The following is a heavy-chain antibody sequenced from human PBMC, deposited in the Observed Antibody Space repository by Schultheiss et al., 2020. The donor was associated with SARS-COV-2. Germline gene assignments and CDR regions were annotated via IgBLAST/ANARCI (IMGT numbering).Heavy chain of an antibody. CDR2: IYSGGST. V-gene: IGHV3-53*05. CDR3: ARYECIAVAGIDYYYGMDV. J-gene: IGHJ6*02. D-gene: IGHD6-19*01. Sequence: GGSLRLSCAASGFTVSSNYMSWVRQAPGKGLEWVSVIYSGGSTYYADSRKGRFTISRDNSKNTLHLQMNSLRAEDTAVYYCARYECIAVAGIDYYYGMDVWGQGTTVTVSS. CDR1: GFTVSSNY.